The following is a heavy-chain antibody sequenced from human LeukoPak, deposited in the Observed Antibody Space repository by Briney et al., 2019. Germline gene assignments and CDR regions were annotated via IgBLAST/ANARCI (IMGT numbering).Heavy chain of an antibody. V-gene: IGHV3-23*01. D-gene: IGHD4-17*01. CDR2: IRGSGRIA. CDR1: GFTFSSYA. CDR3: AKRVTVTTTYNYYYMDV. J-gene: IGHJ6*03. Sequence: GGSLRLSCAASGFTFSSYAMSWVRQAPGKGLEWVSGIRGSGRIANLADSVQGRFTISRDNSKNTLYLQMNSLRAEDSAIYYCAKRVTVTTTYNYYYMDVWGKGTTVIVSS.